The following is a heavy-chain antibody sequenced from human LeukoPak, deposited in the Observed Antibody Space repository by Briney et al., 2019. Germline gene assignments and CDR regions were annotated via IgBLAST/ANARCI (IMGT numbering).Heavy chain of an antibody. D-gene: IGHD3-3*01. Sequence: SQTLSLTCTVSGGSISSGGYYWSWIRQPPGKGLEWIGYIYHSGSTYYNPSLKSRVTISVDTSKNQFSLKLSSVTAADTAVYYCAREGSSYYDFWSGYYDYWGQGTLVTVSS. CDR1: GGSISSGGYY. CDR3: AREGSSYYDFWSGYYDY. CDR2: IYHSGST. J-gene: IGHJ4*02. V-gene: IGHV4-30-2*01.